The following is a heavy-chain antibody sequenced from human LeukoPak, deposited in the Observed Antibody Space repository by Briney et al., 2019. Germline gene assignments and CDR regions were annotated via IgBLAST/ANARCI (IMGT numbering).Heavy chain of an antibody. D-gene: IGHD3-10*01. CDR1: GFRFSDHY. CDR2: INHSGST. J-gene: IGHJ4*02. V-gene: IGHV4-34*08. Sequence: PGGSLRLSCAASGFRFSDHYMDWVRQAPGKGLEWIGEINHSGSTNYNPSLKSRVTISVDTSKNQFSLKLSSVTAADTAVYYCAGLYGSGSRNFDYWGQGTLVTVSS. CDR3: AGLYGSGSRNFDY.